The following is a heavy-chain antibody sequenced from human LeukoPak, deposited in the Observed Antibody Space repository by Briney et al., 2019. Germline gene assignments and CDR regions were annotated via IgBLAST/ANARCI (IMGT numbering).Heavy chain of an antibody. J-gene: IGHJ4*02. CDR2: ISSSSSYI. CDR1: GFTLSSYS. V-gene: IGHV3-21*01. Sequence: GGSLRLSCAASGFTLSSYSMNWVRQAPGKGLEWVSSISSSSSYIYYADSVKGRFTISRDNAKNSLYLQMNSLRAEDTAVYYCARDWSVADSYFDYWGQGTLVTVSS. CDR3: ARDWSVADSYFDY. D-gene: IGHD2-15*01.